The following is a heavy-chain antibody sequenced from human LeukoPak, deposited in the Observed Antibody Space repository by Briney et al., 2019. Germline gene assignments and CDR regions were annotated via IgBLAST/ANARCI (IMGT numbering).Heavy chain of an antibody. D-gene: IGHD1-26*01. CDR3: AISSKKDSGNYYDFDY. J-gene: IGHJ4*02. Sequence: PSETLSLTCAVYGGSFSGYYWSWIRQPPGKGLEWIGEINQSGSTNYSPSLKSRVTISVDTSKNQFSLKVNSVTAADTAVYYCAISSKKDSGNYYDFDYWGQGTLVTVSS. CDR2: INQSGST. CDR1: GGSFSGYY. V-gene: IGHV4-34*01.